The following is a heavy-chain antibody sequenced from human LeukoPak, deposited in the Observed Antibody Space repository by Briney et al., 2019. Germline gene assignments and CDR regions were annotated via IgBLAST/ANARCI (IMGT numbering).Heavy chain of an antibody. CDR3: ARRNEGAFDY. CDR2: IYYSGST. Sequence: TGGSLRLSCAASGFIFRNYGMNWIRQPPGKGLEWIGSIYYSGSTYYNPSLKSRVTISVDTSKNQFSLKLSSVTAADTAVYYCARRNEGAFDYWGQGTLVTVSS. D-gene: IGHD1-1*01. CDR1: GFIFRNYG. V-gene: IGHV4-39*01. J-gene: IGHJ4*02.